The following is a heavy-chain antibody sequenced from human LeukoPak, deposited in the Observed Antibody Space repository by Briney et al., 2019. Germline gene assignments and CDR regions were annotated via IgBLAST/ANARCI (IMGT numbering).Heavy chain of an antibody. CDR2: IYTSGST. V-gene: IGHV4-4*07. Sequence: SETLSLTRTVSGGSISSYYWSWIRQPAGKGLEWIGRIYTSGSTNYNPSLKSRVTMSVDTSKNQFSLKLSSVTAADTAVYYCARVQYGDYYYYYYYYMDVWGKGTTVTISS. CDR3: ARVQYGDYYYYYYYYMDV. J-gene: IGHJ6*03. CDR1: GGSISSYY. D-gene: IGHD4-17*01.